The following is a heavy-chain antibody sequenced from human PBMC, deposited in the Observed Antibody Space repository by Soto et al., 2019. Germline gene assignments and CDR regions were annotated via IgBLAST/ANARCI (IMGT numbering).Heavy chain of an antibody. CDR3: AREIDSTRRFDY. CDR2: IYYSGST. Sequence: SETLSLTCAVYGGSISSGAYYWSWIRQHPGKGLEWIGYIYYSGSTYYNPSLRSRVTISVDTSKNQFSLKLSSVTAADTAVYYCAREIDSTRRFDYWGQGTLVTSPQ. CDR1: GGSISSGAYY. D-gene: IGHD5-12*01. V-gene: IGHV4-31*11. J-gene: IGHJ4*02.